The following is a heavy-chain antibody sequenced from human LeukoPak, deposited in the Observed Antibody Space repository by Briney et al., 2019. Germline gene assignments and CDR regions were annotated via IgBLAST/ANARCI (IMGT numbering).Heavy chain of an antibody. J-gene: IGHJ4*02. CDR3: ARVGGANYYFDY. V-gene: IGHV3-30*03. CDR1: GFTFSSYG. CDR2: ISYAGSNK. D-gene: IGHD4/OR15-4a*01. Sequence: GGALRLSCAASGFTFSSYGMHWVRQAPGKGLEWVAIISYAGSNKYYADSVKGRFTISRDNSKNTLYLQVNSLRAEDTAVYYCARVGGANYYFDYWGQGTLVTVSS.